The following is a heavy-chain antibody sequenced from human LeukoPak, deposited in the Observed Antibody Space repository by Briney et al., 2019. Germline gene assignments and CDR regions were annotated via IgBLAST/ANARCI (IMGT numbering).Heavy chain of an antibody. J-gene: IGHJ4*02. D-gene: IGHD6-13*01. CDR2: IYYSGST. Sequence: SETLSLTCTVSGGSISSYYWSWIRQPPGKGLEWIGYIYYSGSTNYNPSLKSRVTISVDTSKNQFSLKLSSVTAADTAVYYCASPGIAAAATPFYFDYWGQGTLVTVSS. V-gene: IGHV4-59*12. CDR1: GGSISSYY. CDR3: ASPGIAAAATPFYFDY.